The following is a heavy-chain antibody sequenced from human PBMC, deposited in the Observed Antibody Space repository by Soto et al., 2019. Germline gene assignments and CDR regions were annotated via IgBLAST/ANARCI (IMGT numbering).Heavy chain of an antibody. D-gene: IGHD2-15*01. CDR1: GGSISSYY. CDR2: IYYSGST. V-gene: IGHV4-59*12. J-gene: IGHJ4*02. CDR3: ARTQGYCSGGSCHHFDY. Sequence: PSETLSLTCTVSGGSISSYYWSWIRQPPGKGLEWIGYIYYSGSTYYNPSLKSRVTISVDTSKNQFSLKLSSVTAADTAVYYCARTQGYCSGGSCHHFDYWGQGTLVTVSS.